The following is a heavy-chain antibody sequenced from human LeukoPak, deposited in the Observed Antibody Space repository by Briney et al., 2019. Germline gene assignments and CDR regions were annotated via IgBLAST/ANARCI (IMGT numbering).Heavy chain of an antibody. J-gene: IGHJ3*02. V-gene: IGHV4-61*02. D-gene: IGHD2-2*01. CDR2: IYTSGST. Sequence: PSQTLSLTCTVSGGSISSGSYYWSWIRQPAGKGLEWIGRIYTSGSTNYNPSLKSRVTISVDTSKNQFSLKLSSVTAADTAVYYCARDKYCSSTNCPPFQSDIWGQGTMVTVSS. CDR3: ARDKYCSSTNCPPFQSDI. CDR1: GGSISSGSYY.